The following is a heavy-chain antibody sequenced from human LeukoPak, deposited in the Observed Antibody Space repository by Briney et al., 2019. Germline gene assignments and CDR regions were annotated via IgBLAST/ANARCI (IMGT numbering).Heavy chain of an antibody. V-gene: IGHV4-39*07. CDR2: IYYSGST. J-gene: IGHJ4*02. D-gene: IGHD1-26*01. CDR3: AREWELPYFDY. Sequence: PSETLSLTCTVSGGSISSSSYYWGWIRQPPGKGLEWIGSIYYSGSTYYNPSLKSRVTISVDTSKNQFSLKLSSVTAADTAVYYCAREWELPYFDYWGQGTLVTVSS. CDR1: GGSISSSSYY.